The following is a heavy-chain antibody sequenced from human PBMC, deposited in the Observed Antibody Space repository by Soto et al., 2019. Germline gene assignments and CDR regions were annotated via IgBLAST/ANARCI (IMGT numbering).Heavy chain of an antibody. V-gene: IGHV3-23*01. CDR1: GFTFSSYA. Sequence: PGGSLRLSCASSGFTFSSYAMIWVRQAPGKGLEWVSAISGSGGSTYYADSVKGRFTISRDNSKNTLYLQMNSLRAEDTAVYYCAKGNVDIVATINSWGQGTLVTVSS. CDR2: ISGSGGST. J-gene: IGHJ4*02. CDR3: AKGNVDIVATINS. D-gene: IGHD5-12*01.